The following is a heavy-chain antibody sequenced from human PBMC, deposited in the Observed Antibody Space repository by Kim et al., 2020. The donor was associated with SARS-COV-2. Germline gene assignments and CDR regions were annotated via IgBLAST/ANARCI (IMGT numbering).Heavy chain of an antibody. Sequence: YADSVKGRFTISRDNAKNSLYLQMNSLRAEDTALYYCARSSARYYGMDVWGQGTTVTVSS. V-gene: IGHV3-9*01. CDR3: ARSSARYYGMDV. J-gene: IGHJ6*02. D-gene: IGHD6-6*01.